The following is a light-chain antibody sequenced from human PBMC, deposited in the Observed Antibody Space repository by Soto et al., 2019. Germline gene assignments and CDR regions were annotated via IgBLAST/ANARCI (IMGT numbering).Light chain of an antibody. CDR1: QSVSSS. CDR2: GAS. V-gene: IGKV3-15*01. J-gene: IGKJ2*01. CDR3: QQYNSWPPHT. Sequence: EIVMTQSPATLSVSPGERATLSCRASQSVSSSLAWYQQKPGQAPRLLIYGASTRATGIPARFSGSGSGTEFTLTISSLQSEDSATYYCQQYNSWPPHTFGQGTKVDSK.